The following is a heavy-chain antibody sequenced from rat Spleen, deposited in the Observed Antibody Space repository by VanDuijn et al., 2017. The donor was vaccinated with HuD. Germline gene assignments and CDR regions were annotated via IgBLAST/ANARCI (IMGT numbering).Heavy chain of an antibody. CDR2: ISYDGSST. J-gene: IGHJ1*01. Sequence: EVQLVESDGGLVQPGRSLKLSCAASGFTFSDYYMAWVRQAPTKGLEWVATISYDGSSTYYRDSVKGRFTISRDNAKSTLYLQMDSLRSEDTATYYCATYYGYNWYFDFWGPGTMVTVSS. CDR3: ATYYGYNWYFDF. CDR1: GFTFSDYY. V-gene: IGHV5-29*01. D-gene: IGHD1-9*01.